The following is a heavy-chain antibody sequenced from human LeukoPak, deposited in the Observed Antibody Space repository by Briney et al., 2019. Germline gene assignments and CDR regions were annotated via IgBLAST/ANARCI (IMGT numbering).Heavy chain of an antibody. CDR1: GFTFSSYG. D-gene: IGHD3-10*01. Sequence: GGSLRLSCAASGFTFSSYGMHWVRQAPGKGLEWVTFIQYDGSKKYYADSVKGRFTISRDNSKNTLYLEMNSLRAEDTAVDYCAKDIGSYYDYWGQGILVTVSS. CDR3: AKDIGSYYDY. CDR2: IQYDGSKK. V-gene: IGHV3-30*02. J-gene: IGHJ4*02.